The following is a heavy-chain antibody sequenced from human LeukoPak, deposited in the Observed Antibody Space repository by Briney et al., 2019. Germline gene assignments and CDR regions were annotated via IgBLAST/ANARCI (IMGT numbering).Heavy chain of an antibody. CDR3: ARDVSVVVLSSTPTQIDY. V-gene: IGHV3-30*03. CDR1: GFTFSSYG. J-gene: IGHJ4*02. CDR2: ISYDGSNK. Sequence: GGSLRLSCAASGFTFSSYGMHWVRQAPGKGLEWVAVISYDGSNKYYADSVKGRFTISRDNSKNTLYLQMNSLRAEDTAVYYCARDVSVVVLSSTPTQIDYWGQGTLVTVSS. D-gene: IGHD3-22*01.